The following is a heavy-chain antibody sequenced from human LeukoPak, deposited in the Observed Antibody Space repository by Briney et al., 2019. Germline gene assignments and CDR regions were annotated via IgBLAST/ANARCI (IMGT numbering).Heavy chain of an antibody. CDR2: ISTDGGGT. J-gene: IGHJ4*02. CDR3: AGWGSTSCYDY. CDR1: GFTFSIYA. Sequence: GGSLRLSCVASGFTFSIYAMHWVRQAPGKGLEYVSAISTDGGGTYYANSVKGRFTISRDNSKNTLYLQMGSLRAEDMAVYYCAGWGSTSCYDYWGQGTLVTVSS. V-gene: IGHV3-64*01. D-gene: IGHD2-2*01.